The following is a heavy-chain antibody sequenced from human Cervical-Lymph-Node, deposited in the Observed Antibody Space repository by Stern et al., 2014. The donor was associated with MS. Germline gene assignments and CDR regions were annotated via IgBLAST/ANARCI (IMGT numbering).Heavy chain of an antibody. D-gene: IGHD3-10*01. CDR1: GFTFISYA. CDR3: AKDTSRGLY. J-gene: IGHJ4*02. CDR2: ITNVGDTT. V-gene: IGHV3-23*04. Sequence: EVQLVQSGGGLVQPGGSLRLSCVGSGFTFISYAMAWVRQAPGKGLEWVSSITNVGDTTYYADSVKGRLTISRDNSKNTLYLQMDSLRAEDTAVYYCAKDTSRGLYWGEGTLVTISS.